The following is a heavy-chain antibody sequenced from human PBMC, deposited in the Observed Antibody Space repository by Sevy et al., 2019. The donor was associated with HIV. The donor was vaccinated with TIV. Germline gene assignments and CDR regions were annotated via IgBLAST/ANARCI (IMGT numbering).Heavy chain of an antibody. CDR1: GYSLNSYD. V-gene: IGHV1-8*01. D-gene: IGHD2-2*01. CDR2: MNPDSGRR. CDR3: ARADLDSTTFFYYYGLDV. Sequence: ASVKVSCKASGYSLNSYDINWARQATGQGLEWMGWMNPDSGRRGYAPKFQGRVTMTTDTSKGTAYMELRGLRSDDSAVYYCARADLDSTTFFYYYGLDVWGQGTTVTVSS. J-gene: IGHJ6*02.